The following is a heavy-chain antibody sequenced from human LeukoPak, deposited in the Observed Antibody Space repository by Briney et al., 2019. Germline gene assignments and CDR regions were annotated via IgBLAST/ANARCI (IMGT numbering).Heavy chain of an antibody. CDR3: ARRGDMGPLDY. D-gene: IGHD3-10*01. CDR2: INPNSGGT. J-gene: IGHJ4*02. CDR1: GYTFTSYD. Sequence: ASVKVSCKASGYTFTSYDINWVRQATGQGLEWMGWINPNSGGTNYAQKFQGRVTMTRDTSISTAYMELSRLRSDDTAVYYCARRGDMGPLDYWGQGTLVTVSS. V-gene: IGHV1-2*02.